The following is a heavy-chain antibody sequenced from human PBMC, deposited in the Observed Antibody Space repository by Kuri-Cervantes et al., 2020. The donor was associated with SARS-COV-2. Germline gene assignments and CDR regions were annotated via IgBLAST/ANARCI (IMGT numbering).Heavy chain of an antibody. CDR3: ARDPLGITFGGVIVDAFDI. D-gene: IGHD3-16*02. CDR2: IYHSGST. Sequence: SCAVSCGSIRCGGYSWSWTRQPPGKGLEWIGYIYHSGSTYYNPSLKSRVTISVDRSKNQFSLKLSSVTAADTAVYYCARDPLGITFGGVIVDAFDIWGQGPMVTVSS. V-gene: IGHV4-30-2*01. J-gene: IGHJ3*02. CDR1: CGSIRCGGYS.